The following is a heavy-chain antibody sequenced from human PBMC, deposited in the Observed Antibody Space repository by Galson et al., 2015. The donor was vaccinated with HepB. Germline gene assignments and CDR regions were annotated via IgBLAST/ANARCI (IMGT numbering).Heavy chain of an antibody. CDR2: ISPYNRKT. D-gene: IGHD5-18*01. CDR1: GYSLSSYS. Sequence: SVKVSCKASGYSLSSYSVTWVRQAPGQGLEWMGWISPYNRKTDYSRKFQGRVTMTTDIFTSTAYMELSSLRSEDTAVYYCARMVQLWLTDYYYGMDVWGQGTTVTVSS. J-gene: IGHJ6*02. V-gene: IGHV1-18*01. CDR3: ARMVQLWLTDYYYGMDV.